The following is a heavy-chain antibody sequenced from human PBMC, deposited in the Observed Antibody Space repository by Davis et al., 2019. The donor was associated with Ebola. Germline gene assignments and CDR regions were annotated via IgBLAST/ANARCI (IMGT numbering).Heavy chain of an antibody. Sequence: ASVQVSCKASGYRFTSYYMHWVRQAPGHGLEWMGTINTSDGFTSYAQDFQGRVTMTRDTSTSTVHMDLRSLRSEDTAVYYCGKGKLEELDYWGQGTLVTVSS. CDR3: GKGKLEELDY. D-gene: IGHD1/OR15-1a*01. V-gene: IGHV1-46*01. J-gene: IGHJ4*02. CDR1: GYRFTSYY. CDR2: INTSDGFT.